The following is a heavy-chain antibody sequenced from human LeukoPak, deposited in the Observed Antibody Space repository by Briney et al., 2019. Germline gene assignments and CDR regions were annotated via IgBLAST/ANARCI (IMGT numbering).Heavy chain of an antibody. CDR3: AKDQRSTTSRGAFDL. CDR2: ITGGGGST. V-gene: IGHV3-23*01. Sequence: GGSLRLSCAASGFSFSSYAMSWVRLAPGKGLEWVSGITGGGGSTYDADSVKGRFTISRDNSKNTLYLQMNGLRVEDTALYYCAKDQRSTTSRGAFDLWGQGQWSASLQ. CDR1: GFSFSSYA. D-gene: IGHD2/OR15-2a*01. J-gene: IGHJ3*01.